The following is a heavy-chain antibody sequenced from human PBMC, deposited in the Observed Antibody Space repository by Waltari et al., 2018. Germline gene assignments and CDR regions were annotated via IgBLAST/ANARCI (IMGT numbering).Heavy chain of an antibody. J-gene: IGHJ6*02. CDR1: GFVFRAHS. CDR3: ARDLSREHAVAGRPGPAMDV. D-gene: IGHD6-19*01. Sequence: EVQLVESGGALAQPGGSLRLSCATSGFVFRAHSMNWVRQVPGKGVEGVSYISSSSSNRYYAESVRGRFTISRDNAQNSLFLQMDSLRAEDTAVYFCARDLSREHAVAGRPGPAMDVWGRGTTVIVSS. V-gene: IGHV3-48*01. CDR2: ISSSSSNR.